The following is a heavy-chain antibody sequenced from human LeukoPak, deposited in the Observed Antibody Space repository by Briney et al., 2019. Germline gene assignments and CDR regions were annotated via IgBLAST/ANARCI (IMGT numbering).Heavy chain of an antibody. J-gene: IGHJ3*02. Sequence: PSETLSLTCTVSGYSISNGYYWGWIRQPPGKGLEWIGSIYHSGSTYYNPSLKSRVTISVDTSKNQFSLKLSSVTAADTAVYYCARGYSGTYSDAFDIWGQGTMVTVSS. CDR1: GYSISNGYY. CDR3: ARGYSGTYSDAFDI. V-gene: IGHV4-38-2*02. CDR2: IYHSGST. D-gene: IGHD1-26*01.